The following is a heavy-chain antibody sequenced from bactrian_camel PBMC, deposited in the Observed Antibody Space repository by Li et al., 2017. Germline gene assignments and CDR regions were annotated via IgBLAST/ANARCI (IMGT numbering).Heavy chain of an antibody. V-gene: IGHV3S26*01. CDR2: LAHLSEAT. CDR3: VADVASIVTRNGCYPGFLPEYEY. J-gene: IGHJ4*01. Sequence: QLVESGGGSVQAGGSLRLSCVASKDTYSRACMYWFRQAPGKEREWVARLAHLSEATRYPDSVADRFTVSRDNTKRTLYLQMDGLKPEDTAIYYCVADVASIVTRNGCYPGFLPEYEYAGHGTQVTVSS. D-gene: IGHD4*01. CDR1: KDTYSRAC.